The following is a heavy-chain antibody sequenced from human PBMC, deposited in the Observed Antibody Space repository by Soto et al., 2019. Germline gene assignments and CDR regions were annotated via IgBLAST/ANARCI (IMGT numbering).Heavy chain of an antibody. Sequence: PSETLSLTCTVSGGSISSYYWSWIRQPPGKGLEWIGYIYYSGSTNYNPSLKSRVTISVDTSKNQFSLKLSSVTAADTAVYYCARQYPKLLFRFDPWGQGTLVTVSS. CDR3: ARQYPKLLFRFDP. CDR1: GGSISSYY. J-gene: IGHJ5*02. V-gene: IGHV4-59*01. CDR2: IYYSGST. D-gene: IGHD2-21*02.